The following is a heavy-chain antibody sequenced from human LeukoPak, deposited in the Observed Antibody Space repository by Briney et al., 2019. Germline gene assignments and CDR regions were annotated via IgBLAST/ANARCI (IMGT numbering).Heavy chain of an antibody. Sequence: GGSLRLSCAASGFTFSSYAMSWVRQAPGKGLEWVSAISGSGGSTYYADSVKGRFTISRDNAKNSLYLQMNSLRAEDTAVYYCAKTLIVVVPAAMEQASYDFWSGYLPDYWGQGTLVTVSS. CDR2: ISGSGGST. CDR3: AKTLIVVVPAAMEQASYDFWSGYLPDY. D-gene: IGHD2-2*01. J-gene: IGHJ4*02. CDR1: GFTFSSYA. V-gene: IGHV3-23*01.